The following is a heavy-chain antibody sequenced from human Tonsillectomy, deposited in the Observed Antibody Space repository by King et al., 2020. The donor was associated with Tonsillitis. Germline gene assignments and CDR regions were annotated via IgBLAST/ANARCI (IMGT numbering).Heavy chain of an antibody. D-gene: IGHD6-13*01. CDR2: IYSGGSP. CDR3: AGTAAGFAEYFQH. CDR1: GFTVSSNY. J-gene: IGHJ1*01. Sequence: VQLVQSGGGLIQPGGSLRLSCAASGFTVSSNYMSWVRQAPGKGLEWVSVIYSGGSPYYADSVKGRFTISRDNSKNTLYLQMNSLRAEDTAVYYCAGTAAGFAEYFQHWGQGTLVTVSS. V-gene: IGHV3-53*01.